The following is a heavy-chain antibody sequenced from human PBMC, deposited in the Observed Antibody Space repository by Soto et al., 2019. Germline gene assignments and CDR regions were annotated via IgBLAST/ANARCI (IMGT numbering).Heavy chain of an antibody. V-gene: IGHV3-30*18. CDR1: GFTFSSYG. CDR2: ISYDGSNK. J-gene: IGHJ6*02. D-gene: IGHD2-21*01. CDR3: AKGVWTLTSGASLYGMDV. Sequence: GGSLRLSCAASGFTFSSYGMHWVRQAPGKGLEWVAVISYDGSNKYYADSVKGRFTISRDNSKNTLYLQMNSLRAEDTAVYYCAKGVWTLTSGASLYGMDVWGQGTTVTVSS.